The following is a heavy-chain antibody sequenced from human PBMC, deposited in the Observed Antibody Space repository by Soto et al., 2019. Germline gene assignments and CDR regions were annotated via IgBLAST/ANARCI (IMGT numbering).Heavy chain of an antibody. Sequence: SETLSLTCTVSGGSISSSSYYWGWIRQPPGKGLEWIGSIYYSGSTYYNPSLKSRVTISVDTSKNQFSLKLSSVTAADTAVYYCARLYSSSLFDPWGQGTLVTVSS. CDR1: GGSISSSSYY. D-gene: IGHD6-6*01. CDR3: ARLYSSSLFDP. V-gene: IGHV4-39*01. J-gene: IGHJ5*02. CDR2: IYYSGST.